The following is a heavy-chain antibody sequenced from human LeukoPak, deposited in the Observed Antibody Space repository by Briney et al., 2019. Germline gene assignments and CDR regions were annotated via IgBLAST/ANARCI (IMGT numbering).Heavy chain of an antibody. CDR2: IIPIFGTA. D-gene: IGHD2-2*01. J-gene: IGHJ4*02. CDR3: ASSPAAAGARFDY. Sequence: SVKVSCEASGGTFSSYAISWVRQAPGQGLEWMGGIIPIFGTANYAQKFQGRVTITADESTSTAYMELSSLRSEDTAVYYCASSPAAAGARFDYWGQGTLVTVSS. CDR1: GGTFSSYA. V-gene: IGHV1-69*01.